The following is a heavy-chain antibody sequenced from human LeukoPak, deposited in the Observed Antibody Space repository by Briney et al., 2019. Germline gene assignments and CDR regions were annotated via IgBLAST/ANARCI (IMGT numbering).Heavy chain of an antibody. J-gene: IGHJ1*01. CDR2: INHSGST. D-gene: IGHD2-21*02. V-gene: IGHV4-34*01. Sequence: PSETLSLTCAVYGGSFSGYYWSWIRQPPGKGLEWIGEINHSGSTNYNPSLKSRVTISVDTSKNQFSLKLSSVTAADTAVYYCARAYCGGDCYFILSHAEYFQHWGQGTLVTVSS. CDR1: GGSFSGYY. CDR3: ARAYCGGDCYFILSHAEYFQH.